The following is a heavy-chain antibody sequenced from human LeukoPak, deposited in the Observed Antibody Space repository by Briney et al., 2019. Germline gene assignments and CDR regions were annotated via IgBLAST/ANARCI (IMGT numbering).Heavy chain of an antibody. V-gene: IGHV3-30*18. Sequence: GGSLRLSCGGSGFVFSSYAMHWVRQAPGKGLEWVAVISYDGSNKYYAESVRGRFTISRGNSRDTVYLQMSSLRAEDTAMYYCAKDRYSDYGGVDYWGQGTLVTVSP. D-gene: IGHD4-11*01. CDR3: AKDRYSDYGGVDY. CDR1: GFVFSSYA. J-gene: IGHJ4*02. CDR2: ISYDGSNK.